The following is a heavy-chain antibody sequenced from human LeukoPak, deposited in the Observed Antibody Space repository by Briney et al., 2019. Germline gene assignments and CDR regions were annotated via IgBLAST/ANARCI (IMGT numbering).Heavy chain of an antibody. CDR3: ARVGDYGGIHY. D-gene: IGHD4-17*01. CDR1: RGTFSSYA. J-gene: IGHJ4*02. CDR2: IIPILGIA. Sequence: SVKVSCKASRGTFSSYAISWVRQAPGQGLEWMGRIIPILGIANYAQKFQGRVTITADKSTSTAYMELSSLRSEDTAVYYCARVGDYGGIHYWGQGTLVTVSS. V-gene: IGHV1-69*04.